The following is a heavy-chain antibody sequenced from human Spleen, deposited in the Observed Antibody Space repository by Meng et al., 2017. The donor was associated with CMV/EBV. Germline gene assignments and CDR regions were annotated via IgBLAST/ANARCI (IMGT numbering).Heavy chain of an antibody. J-gene: IGHJ4*02. CDR3: AKAIEARPVGHFDY. V-gene: IGHV3-23*01. CDR1: EFIFSGNY. Sequence: GESLKISCAASEFIFSGNYMIWIRQAPGKGLEWVSAISASADRTYYADSVKGRFVISRGNSKNTVFLQMNSLRAEDTAVYYCAKAIEARPVGHFDYWGQGTLVTVSS. CDR2: ISASADRT. D-gene: IGHD6-6*01.